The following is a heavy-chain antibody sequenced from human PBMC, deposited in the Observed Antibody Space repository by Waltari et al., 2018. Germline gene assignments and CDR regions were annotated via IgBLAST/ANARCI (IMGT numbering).Heavy chain of an antibody. D-gene: IGHD3-10*02. V-gene: IGHV3-7*04. CDR3: AREWKCPGGGCASDSYHGLDV. Sequence: EWVANIRLDGSEKYYADVVKGRFSIARDNAKKSLYLQMNSLRAEDTAVYYCAREWKCPGGGCASDSYHGLDVWGQGTTVTVSS. CDR2: IRLDGSEK. J-gene: IGHJ6*02.